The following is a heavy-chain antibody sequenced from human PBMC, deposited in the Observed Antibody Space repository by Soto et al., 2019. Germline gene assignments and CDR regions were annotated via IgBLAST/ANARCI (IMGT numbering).Heavy chain of an antibody. V-gene: IGHV1-8*01. CDR1: GYTFTEYD. D-gene: IGHD4-17*01. J-gene: IGHJ4*02. Sequence: ASVKVSCKASGYTFTEYDINWVRQAPGQAPEWMGWMNPKSGIKGYSQKFEGGIIMTSDTSISTAYMDLSSLRPGDTAVYYCAKSSTTRTVATDWGQGTRVTVSS. CDR3: AKSSTTRTVATD. CDR2: MNPKSGIK.